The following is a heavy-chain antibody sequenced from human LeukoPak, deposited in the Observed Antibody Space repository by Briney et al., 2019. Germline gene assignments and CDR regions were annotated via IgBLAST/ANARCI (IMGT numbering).Heavy chain of an antibody. D-gene: IGHD5-18*01. CDR2: FDPEDGET. Sequence: IGGFDPEDGETIYAQKFQGRVTMTEDTSTDTAYMELSSLRSEDTAVYYCATISGMDTAMAVWGQGTLVTVSS. V-gene: IGHV1-24*01. CDR3: ATISGMDTAMAV. J-gene: IGHJ4*02.